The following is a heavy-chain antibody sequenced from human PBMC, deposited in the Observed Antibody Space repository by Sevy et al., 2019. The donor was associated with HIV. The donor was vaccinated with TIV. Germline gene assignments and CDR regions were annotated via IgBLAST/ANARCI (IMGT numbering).Heavy chain of an antibody. CDR3: ARDQRGDKTQD. J-gene: IGHJ4*02. V-gene: IGHV3-48*01. D-gene: IGHD3-16*01. Sequence: GGSLRLSCAASGFTFSTYPMNWVRQAPGKELEWISYISSSSDVIQYADSVKGRFTISRDNAKKSLYLQMNSLRAEDTAVYYCARDQRGDKTQDWGQGTLVTVSS. CDR1: GFTFSTYP. CDR2: ISSSSDVI.